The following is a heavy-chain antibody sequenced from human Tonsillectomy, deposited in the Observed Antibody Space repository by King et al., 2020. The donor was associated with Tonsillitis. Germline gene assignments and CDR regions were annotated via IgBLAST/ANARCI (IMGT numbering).Heavy chain of an antibody. CDR2: IYYSGST. D-gene: IGHD6-19*01. J-gene: IGHJ4*02. Sequence: VQLQESGPGLVKPSETLSLTCTVSGGSISSYYWSWIRQPPGKGLEWIGYIYYSGSTNYNPSLKSRVTISVDTSKNQFSLKLSSVTAADTAVYYCAREGPGYSSGWTDTQEYYFDYWGQGTLVTVSS. CDR1: GGSISSYY. CDR3: AREGPGYSSGWTDTQEYYFDY. V-gene: IGHV4-59*01.